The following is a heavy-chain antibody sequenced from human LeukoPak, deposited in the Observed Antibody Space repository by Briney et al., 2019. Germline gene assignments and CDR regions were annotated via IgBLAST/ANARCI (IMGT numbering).Heavy chain of an antibody. CDR2: IYYTGTT. CDR3: ARLVSTKDYFDY. J-gene: IGHJ4*02. Sequence: PSETLSLTCTVSGGSFSTYYWSWIRQPPGKGLEWIGYIYYTGTTNYNPSLKSRVTISVDTSKNQFSLNLSSVTAADTAVYYCARLVSTKDYFDYWGQGTLVTVSS. CDR1: GGSFSTYY. V-gene: IGHV4-59*01. D-gene: IGHD5/OR15-5a*01.